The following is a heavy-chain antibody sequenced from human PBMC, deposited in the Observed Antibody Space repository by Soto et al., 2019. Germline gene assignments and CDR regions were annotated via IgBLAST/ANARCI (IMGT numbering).Heavy chain of an antibody. CDR2: IYHSGST. CDR1: GGSISSSNW. V-gene: IGHV4-4*02. Sequence: SETLSLTCAVSGGSISSSNWWSWVRQPPGKGLECIGEIYHSGSTNYNPTLKSRVTISVDKSKNQFSLKLNSVTVADTAVYYCASVSSGLIDYRGQGTLVTVSS. CDR3: ASVSSGLIDY. D-gene: IGHD3-22*01. J-gene: IGHJ4*02.